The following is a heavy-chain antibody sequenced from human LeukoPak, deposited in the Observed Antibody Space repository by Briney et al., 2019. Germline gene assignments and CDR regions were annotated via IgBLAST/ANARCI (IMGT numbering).Heavy chain of an antibody. CDR2: INTNTGNP. CDR1: GYTFSTYP. D-gene: IGHD3-22*01. V-gene: IGHV7-4-1*02. CDR3: AREGATYYYDSSGYSFDY. Sequence: ASVKVSCKASGYTFSTYPLNWVRQAPGQGLEWMGWINTNTGNPTYAQGFTGRFVFSLDTSVSTAYLQISSLKAEDTAVYYCAREGATYYYDSSGYSFDYWGQGTLVTVSS. J-gene: IGHJ4*02.